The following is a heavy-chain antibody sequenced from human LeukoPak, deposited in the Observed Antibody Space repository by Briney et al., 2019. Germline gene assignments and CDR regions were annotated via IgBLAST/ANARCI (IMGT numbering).Heavy chain of an antibody. J-gene: IGHJ4*02. Sequence: SETLSLTCTVSGGSISSSSYYWGWIRQPPGKGLEWIGSIYYSGSTYYNPSLKSRVTISVDTSKNQFSLKLSSVTAADTAVYYCARLLFGDSSGWYPILDYWGQGTLVTVSS. CDR3: ARLLFGDSSGWYPILDY. CDR1: GGSISSSSYY. V-gene: IGHV4-39*01. CDR2: IYYSGST. D-gene: IGHD6-19*01.